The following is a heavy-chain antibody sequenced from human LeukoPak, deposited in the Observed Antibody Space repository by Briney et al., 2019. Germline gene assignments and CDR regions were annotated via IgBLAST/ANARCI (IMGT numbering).Heavy chain of an antibody. CDR1: GFTFSSYW. Sequence: GGSLRLSGAASGFTFSSYWMSWVRQAPGKGLEWVANINQDGSLKYYVDSVKGRFTISRDNAKNPLYLQMNSLRAEDTAFYYCARDLRTGYTYGYPLDYWGQGTLVTVSS. D-gene: IGHD5-18*01. J-gene: IGHJ4*02. CDR2: INQDGSLK. CDR3: ARDLRTGYTYGYPLDY. V-gene: IGHV3-7*01.